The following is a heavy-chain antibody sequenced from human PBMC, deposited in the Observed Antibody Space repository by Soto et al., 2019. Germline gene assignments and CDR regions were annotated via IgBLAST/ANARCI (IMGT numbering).Heavy chain of an antibody. CDR2: IYYSGST. D-gene: IGHD6-13*01. V-gene: IGHV4-59*01. CDR3: ARYRREAVAGYTLDN. Sequence: SETLSLTCTVSGGSISSYHWSWIRQPPGKGLEWIGYIYYSGSTYYNPSLKSRVTISVDTSKSQFSLKVNSMTAADTAVYYCARYRREAVAGYTLDNWGQGILVPVSS. J-gene: IGHJ4*02. CDR1: GGSISSYH.